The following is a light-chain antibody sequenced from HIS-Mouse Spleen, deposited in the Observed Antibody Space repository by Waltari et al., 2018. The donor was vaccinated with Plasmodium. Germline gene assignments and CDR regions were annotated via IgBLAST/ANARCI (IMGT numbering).Light chain of an antibody. Sequence: DIVLTQSPPTLSLSPGERATLSCRASQRVSSYLAWYQQKPGQAPRLLIYDASNRATGIPARFSGSGSGTDFTLTISSLEPEDFAVYYCQQRSNWPPLTFGGGTKVEIK. J-gene: IGKJ4*01. V-gene: IGKV3-11*01. CDR2: DAS. CDR3: QQRSNWPPLT. CDR1: QRVSSY.